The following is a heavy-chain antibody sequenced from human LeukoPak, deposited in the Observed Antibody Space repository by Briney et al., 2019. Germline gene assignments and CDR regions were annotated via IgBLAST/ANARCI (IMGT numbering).Heavy chain of an antibody. D-gene: IGHD3-10*01. CDR2: ISGSGGST. CDR3: AKLDYGSGRSFDY. J-gene: IGHJ4*02. Sequence: GGSLRLSCAASGFTFSSYAMSWVRQAPGKGLEWVSAISGSGGSTYYTHSVKGRFTISRDNSKNTLYLQMNSLRAEDTAVYYCAKLDYGSGRSFDYWGQGTLVTVSS. CDR1: GFTFSSYA. V-gene: IGHV3-23*01.